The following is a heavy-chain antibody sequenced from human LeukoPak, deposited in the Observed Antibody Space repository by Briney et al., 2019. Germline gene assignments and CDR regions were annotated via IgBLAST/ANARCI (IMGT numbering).Heavy chain of an antibody. CDR1: GFTFSDYY. CDR3: AKDFPSSIVTN. CDR2: ISGSGGST. J-gene: IGHJ4*01. Sequence: PGGSLRLSCAASGFTFSDYYMSWVRQAPGKGLEWVSAISGSGGSTYYADSVKGRFTISRDNSKSTLFLQMNSLRAEDTAVYYCAKDFPSSIVTNWGQGTLVTVSS. V-gene: IGHV3-23*01. D-gene: IGHD6-6*01.